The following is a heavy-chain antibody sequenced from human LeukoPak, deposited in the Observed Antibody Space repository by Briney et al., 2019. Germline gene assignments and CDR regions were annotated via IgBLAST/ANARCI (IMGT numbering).Heavy chain of an antibody. D-gene: IGHD1-1*01. J-gene: IGHJ4*02. CDR2: SNPSGDST. Sequence: APVKVSCKASGYTFTNYYIHWVRQAPGHGLEWMGISNPSGDSTNYAQKFQGRVTMTRDTSTSTVYMDLSSLRSEDTAVYYCARWTTTFLDYWGQGTLVTVSS. CDR3: ARWTTTFLDY. CDR1: GYTFTNYY. V-gene: IGHV1-46*01.